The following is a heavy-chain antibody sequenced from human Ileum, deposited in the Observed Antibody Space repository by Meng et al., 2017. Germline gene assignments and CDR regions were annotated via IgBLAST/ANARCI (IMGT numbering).Heavy chain of an antibody. CDR1: GFAFRRYG. Sequence: LVDSGGGLGQPGTSWSLSCAASGFAFRRYGMHWVRQAPGKGLEWVAVIWFDGSKTYYADSVKGRFTVSRDNSKNTLYLQMNSLRADDTAVYYCARYRSGSSDYWGPGTLVTVSS. J-gene: IGHJ4*02. CDR3: ARYRSGSSDY. V-gene: IGHV3-33*01. CDR2: IWFDGSKT. D-gene: IGHD6-19*01.